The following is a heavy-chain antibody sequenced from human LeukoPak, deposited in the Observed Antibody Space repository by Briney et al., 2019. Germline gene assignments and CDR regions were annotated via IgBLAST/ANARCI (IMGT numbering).Heavy chain of an antibody. D-gene: IGHD1-14*01. J-gene: IGHJ4*02. CDR3: ARGISTWTGYYFDY. CDR2: INYSGST. Sequence: SETLSLTCTVSGGSISDYYWSWIRQPPGKGLEWIGYINYSGSTNYNPSLKSRVTISVDTSKNQFSLKLSSVTAADTAVYYCARGISTWTGYYFDYWGQGTLVTVSS. CDR1: GGSISDYY. V-gene: IGHV4-59*01.